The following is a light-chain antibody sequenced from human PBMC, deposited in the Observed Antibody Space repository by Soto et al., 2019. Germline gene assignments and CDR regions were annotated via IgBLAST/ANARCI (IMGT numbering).Light chain of an antibody. J-gene: IGLJ2*01. V-gene: IGLV1-40*01. CDR2: GNS. CDR1: SSNIGAGYD. CDR3: QSYDSSLSGSEL. Sequence: QSVLTQPPSVSGAPGQRVTISCTGSSSNIGAGYDVHWYQQLPGTAPKLLIHGNSNRPSGVPDRFSGSKSGTSASLAITGLEAEDEADYCCQSYDSSLSGSELFGGGTKLTVL.